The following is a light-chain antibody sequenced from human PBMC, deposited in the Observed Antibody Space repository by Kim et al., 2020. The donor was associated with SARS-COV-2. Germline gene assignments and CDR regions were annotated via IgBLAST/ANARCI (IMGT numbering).Light chain of an antibody. V-gene: IGLV3-27*01. J-gene: IGLJ3*02. CDR3: YSAADNNWL. Sequence: CRVSPARITSSENVSAKRYVRWFQQKPGPAPLLVIYKDSKRPSGIPVRFSGSSSGTTVTLTISGAQVEDEADYYCYSAADNNWLFGGGTQLTVL. CDR1: VSAKRY. CDR2: KDS.